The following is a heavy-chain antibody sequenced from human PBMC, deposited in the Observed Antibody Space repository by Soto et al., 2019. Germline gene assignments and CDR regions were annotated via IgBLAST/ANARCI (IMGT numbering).Heavy chain of an antibody. J-gene: IGHJ4*02. CDR2: IIPILGIA. Sequence: QVQLVQSGAEVKKSGSSVKVSCKASGGTFSSYTISWVRQAPGQGLEWMGRIIPILGIANYAQKFQGRVTITADKSTSTAYMELSSLRSEDTAVYYCAVISRDYGDPWVGFDYWGQGTLVTVSS. CDR3: AVISRDYGDPWVGFDY. V-gene: IGHV1-69*02. D-gene: IGHD4-17*01. CDR1: GGTFSSYT.